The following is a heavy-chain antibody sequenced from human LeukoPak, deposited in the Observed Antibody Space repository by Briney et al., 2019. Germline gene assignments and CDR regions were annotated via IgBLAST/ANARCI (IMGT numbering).Heavy chain of an antibody. D-gene: IGHD2-15*01. CDR1: GFTFSSYG. V-gene: IGHV3-33*01. CDR3: ARGQYCSGGSCYSRAFDI. Sequence: PGRSLRLSCAASGFTFSSYGMHWVRQAPGKGLEWVAVIWYDGSNKYYADSVKGRFTISRDNSKSTLYLQMNSLRAEDTAVYYCARGQYCSGGSCYSRAFDIWGQGTMVTVSS. J-gene: IGHJ3*02. CDR2: IWYDGSNK.